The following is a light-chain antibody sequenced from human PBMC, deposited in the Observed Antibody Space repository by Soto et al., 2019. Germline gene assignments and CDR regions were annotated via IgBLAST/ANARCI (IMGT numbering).Light chain of an antibody. CDR1: QSISVY. Sequence: DIQMTQSPSSLSASVGDRVTITCRASQSISVYLNWYQQKPGKAPKFLIYAASSLESGVPSRFSGSGSGTDFTLTISSLQPEYFASYFCQQSYSTPITFGQGTRLEIK. J-gene: IGKJ5*01. V-gene: IGKV1-39*01. CDR3: QQSYSTPIT. CDR2: AAS.